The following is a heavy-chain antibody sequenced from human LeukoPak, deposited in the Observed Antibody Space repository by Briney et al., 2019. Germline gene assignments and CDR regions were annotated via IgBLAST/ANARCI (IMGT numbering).Heavy chain of an antibody. CDR2: IYYSGST. J-gene: IGHJ4*02. D-gene: IGHD3-10*01. Sequence: SETLSLTCTVSGGSISSYYWSWIRHPPGKGLEWIGYIYYSGSTNYNPSLKSRVTISVDTSKNQFSLKLSSVTAADTAVYYCASLFGSITMVRGVSDYWGQGTLVTVSS. CDR1: GGSISSYY. CDR3: ASLFGSITMVRGVSDY. V-gene: IGHV4-59*01.